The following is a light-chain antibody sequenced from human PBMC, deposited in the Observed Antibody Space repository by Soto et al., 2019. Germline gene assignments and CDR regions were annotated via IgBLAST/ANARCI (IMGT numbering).Light chain of an antibody. V-gene: IGKV1-39*01. CDR1: QSISTY. CDR3: QQSYSAPGT. J-gene: IGKJ2*01. Sequence: IQMTQSPSSLSASVGDRVTITCRASQSISTYLNWYQQKQGKAPKLLLYAASSLQSGVPSRFSGSGSGTDFTLTITSLQPEDFATYYCQQSYSAPGTFGQGTKLEIK. CDR2: AAS.